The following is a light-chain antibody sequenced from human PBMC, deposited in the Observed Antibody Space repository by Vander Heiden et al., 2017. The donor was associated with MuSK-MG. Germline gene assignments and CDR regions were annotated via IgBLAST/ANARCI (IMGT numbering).Light chain of an antibody. Sequence: HSALTQPRSVSGSPGPSVTISCTGTSSDVGGYNYVSWYQQPPGKPPNLMIYDVSRRPSGVPDRFSGSKSGNTASLTISGLQEEDEADYYCCSDAGSYSWVFGGGTKLTVL. J-gene: IGLJ3*02. V-gene: IGLV2-11*01. CDR3: CSDAGSYSWV. CDR2: DVS. CDR1: SSDVGGYNY.